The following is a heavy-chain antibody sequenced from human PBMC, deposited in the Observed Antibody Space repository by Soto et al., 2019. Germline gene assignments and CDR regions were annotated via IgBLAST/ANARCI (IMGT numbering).Heavy chain of an antibody. V-gene: IGHV3-33*01. D-gene: IGHD3-10*01. J-gene: IGHJ6*02. Sequence: QVQLVESGGGVVQPGRSLRLSCAASGFTFSSYGMHWVRQAPGKGLEWVAVIWYDGSNKYYADSVKGRFTISRDNSKNTLSLQMNSLRAEDTAVYYCARALPVSEKRRYGSGRVFYYYGMDVWGQGTTVTVSS. CDR1: GFTFSSYG. CDR2: IWYDGSNK. CDR3: ARALPVSEKRRYGSGRVFYYYGMDV.